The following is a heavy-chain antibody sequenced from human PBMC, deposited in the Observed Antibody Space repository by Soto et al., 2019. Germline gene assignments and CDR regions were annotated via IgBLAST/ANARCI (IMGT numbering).Heavy chain of an antibody. D-gene: IGHD3-3*01. CDR3: AKLGSGYYTGLYFEY. Sequence: GGSLRLSCAASGFTFGDYWMSWVRQAPGKGLEWVAHMKKDGSEKYYVDSVKGRFTVSRDNTKNSLYLQMNSLRAEDTAVYYCAKLGSGYYTGLYFEYWGQGTLVTVSS. V-gene: IGHV3-7*03. J-gene: IGHJ4*02. CDR1: GFTFGDYW. CDR2: MKKDGSEK.